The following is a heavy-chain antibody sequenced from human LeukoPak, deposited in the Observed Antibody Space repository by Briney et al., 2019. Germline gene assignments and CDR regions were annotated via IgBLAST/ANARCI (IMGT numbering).Heavy chain of an antibody. CDR2: ISGSGGST. CDR1: GFTFSSYA. CDR3: AKANPPYYYDSSALSGAFDY. Sequence: GGSLRLSCAASGFTFSSYAMSWVRQAPGKGLEWVSAISGSGGSTYYADSVKGRFTISRNNSKNTLYLQMNSLRAEDTAVYYCAKANPPYYYDSSALSGAFDYWGQGTLVTVSS. J-gene: IGHJ4*02. D-gene: IGHD3-22*01. V-gene: IGHV3-23*01.